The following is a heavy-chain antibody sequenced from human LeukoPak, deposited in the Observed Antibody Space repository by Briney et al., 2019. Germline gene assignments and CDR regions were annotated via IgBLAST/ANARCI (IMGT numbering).Heavy chain of an antibody. Sequence: SSETLSLTCAVPGASVSSSHWNWIRQFPGKGLEWIACLSYTGKTDYNPSLTSRVTISLDTSKNQVSLKLRSVTAADTAVYFCSEGYFEPFDHWGQGILVTVSS. J-gene: IGHJ4*02. CDR3: SEGYFEPFDH. D-gene: IGHD2/OR15-2a*01. V-gene: IGHV4-59*02. CDR1: GASVSSSH. CDR2: LSYTGKT.